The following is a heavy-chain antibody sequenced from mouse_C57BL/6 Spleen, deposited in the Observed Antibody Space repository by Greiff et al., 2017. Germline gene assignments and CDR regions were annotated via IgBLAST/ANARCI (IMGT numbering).Heavy chain of an antibody. V-gene: IGHV14-1*01. CDR1: GFNIKDYY. D-gene: IGHD1-2*01. CDR2: IDPEDGDT. CDR3: TTDGYTGDAMDY. J-gene: IGHJ4*01. Sequence: EVQLQQSGAELVRPGASVKLSCTASGFNIKDYYMHWVKQRPEQGLEWIGRIDPEDGDTEYAPKFQGKATMTADTSSNTAYLQLSSLTSEDTAVYYCTTDGYTGDAMDYWGQGTSGTVSS.